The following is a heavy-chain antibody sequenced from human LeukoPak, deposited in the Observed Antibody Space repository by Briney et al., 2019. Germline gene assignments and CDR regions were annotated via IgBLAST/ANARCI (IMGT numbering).Heavy chain of an antibody. J-gene: IGHJ4*02. CDR2: IFASGSTT. Sequence: GGPLSLSCAASGFPSSGYAMNWVGRPPGKGLEWVSLIFASGSTTKYAVSVKGRFTISRDNSKTPLYLQMPSLRAEDTAVYYCAKAWWDLADYSSSWYYLDSWGQGTLVTASS. CDR3: AKAWWDLADYSSSWYYLDS. CDR1: GFPSSGYA. D-gene: IGHD6-13*01. V-gene: IGHV3-23*05.